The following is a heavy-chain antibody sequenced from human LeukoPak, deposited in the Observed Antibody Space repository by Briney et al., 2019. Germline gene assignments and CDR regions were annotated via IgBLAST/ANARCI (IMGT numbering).Heavy chain of an antibody. Sequence: GRSLRLSCAASGFAFNSYSMNWVRQAPGKGLGWVSSIRSSSSYTYYADSVKGRFTISRDNAKNALYLQMNSLRAGDTAVYYCARDCNGGSCYYTGFDYWGQGALVTVSS. CDR1: GFAFNSYS. V-gene: IGHV3-21*01. D-gene: IGHD2-15*01. CDR2: IRSSSSYT. CDR3: ARDCNGGSCYYTGFDY. J-gene: IGHJ4*02.